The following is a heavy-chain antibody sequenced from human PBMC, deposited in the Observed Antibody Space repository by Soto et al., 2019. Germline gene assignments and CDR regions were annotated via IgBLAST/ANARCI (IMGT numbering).Heavy chain of an antibody. CDR3: AKRRYYDYLDNWFDP. V-gene: IGHV3-23*01. CDR2: ISGSGGST. J-gene: IGHJ5*02. CDR1: GFTFSSYA. Sequence: EVQLLESGGGLVQPGGSLRLSCAASGFTFSSYAMSWVRQAPGKGLEWVSAISGSGGSTYYEDSVKGRFTISRDNSKNTLYLQMKSRRAEDTAVYYCAKRRYYDYLDNWFDPWGQGTLVNVSS. D-gene: IGHD3-3*01.